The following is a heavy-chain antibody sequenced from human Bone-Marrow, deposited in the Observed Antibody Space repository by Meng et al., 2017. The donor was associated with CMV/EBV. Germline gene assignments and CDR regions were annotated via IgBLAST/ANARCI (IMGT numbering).Heavy chain of an antibody. CDR2: ISAYNGNT. V-gene: IGHV1-18*01. D-gene: IGHD3-10*01. J-gene: IGHJ6*02. CDR1: GGTFSSYA. Sequence: ASVKVCKASGGTFSSYAISWVRQAPGQGLEWMGWISAYNGNTNYAQKLQGRVTMTTDTSTSTAYMELRSLRSDDTAVYYCASDGSGSYYYYYGMDVWGQGTTVTVSS. CDR3: ASDGSGSYYYYYGMDV.